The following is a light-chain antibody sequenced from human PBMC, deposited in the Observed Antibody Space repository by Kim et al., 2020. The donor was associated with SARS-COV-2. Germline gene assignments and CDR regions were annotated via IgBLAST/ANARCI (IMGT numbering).Light chain of an antibody. J-gene: IGKJ3*01. CDR1: QGISSA. Sequence: AIQLTQSPSSLSASVGDRVTITCRASQGISSALAWYQQKPGKAPKLLIYDASSLESGVPSRFSGSGSGTDFTLTISSLQPEDFATYYCQKFNSYFFTFGPGNKVDIK. V-gene: IGKV1-13*02. CDR3: QKFNSYFFT. CDR2: DAS.